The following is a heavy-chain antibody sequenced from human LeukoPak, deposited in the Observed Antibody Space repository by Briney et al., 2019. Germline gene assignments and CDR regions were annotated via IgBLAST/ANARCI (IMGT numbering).Heavy chain of an antibody. CDR1: GFTFSSYA. V-gene: IGHV3-23*01. CDR2: ISGSGGST. CDR3: AKVGTHIVVVPAAIFL. D-gene: IGHD2-2*01. Sequence: PGGSLRLSCAASGFTFSSYAMSWVRQAPGKGLEWVSAISGSGGSTYYADSVKGRFTISRDNSKNTLYLQMNSLRAEDTAVYYCAKVGTHIVVVPAAIFLWGQGTLVTVSS. J-gene: IGHJ4*02.